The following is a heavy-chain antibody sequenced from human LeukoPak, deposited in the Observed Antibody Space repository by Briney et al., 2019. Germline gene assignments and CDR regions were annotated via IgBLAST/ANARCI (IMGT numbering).Heavy chain of an antibody. CDR3: AKDAGSGWYDY. D-gene: IGHD6-19*01. Sequence: GGSLRLSCAASGFTFSSYVMSWVRQAPGKGLEWVSGISGSGDSTKYVDSVKGRFTISRDNSKNTLYLQMNSLRAEDTAVYYCAKDAGSGWYDYWGQGTLVTVSS. V-gene: IGHV3-23*01. CDR2: ISGSGDST. J-gene: IGHJ4*02. CDR1: GFTFSSYV.